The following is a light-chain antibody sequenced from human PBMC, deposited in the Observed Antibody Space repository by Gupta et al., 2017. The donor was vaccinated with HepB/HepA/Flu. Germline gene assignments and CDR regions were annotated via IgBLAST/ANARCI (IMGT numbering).Light chain of an antibody. CDR1: SIGSER. J-gene: IGLJ3*02. CDR3: QVWDSTSGV. Sequence: SVLTQPASVSVAPGQTARIICRGNSIGSERVHWYQQKPGQAAVLVDYDDSERPTGIPGRFACSNAGNTATLIISRVEAGDEADYYCQVWDSTSGVFGGGTRLTVL. V-gene: IGLV3-21*02. CDR2: DDS.